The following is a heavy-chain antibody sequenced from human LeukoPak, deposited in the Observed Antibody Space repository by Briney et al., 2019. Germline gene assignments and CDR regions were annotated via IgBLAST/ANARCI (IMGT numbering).Heavy chain of an antibody. Sequence: GGSLRLSCAASGLTFDYYGMTWVRQAPGKGLEWVSDINWNGGSIGYADSVKGRFTVSRDNAKNSLYLQMNSLRAEDTALYYCAREKYDSSGYYTDNYYFDYWGQGTLVTVSS. CDR2: INWNGGSI. CDR1: GLTFDYYG. D-gene: IGHD3-22*01. J-gene: IGHJ4*02. CDR3: AREKYDSSGYYTDNYYFDY. V-gene: IGHV3-20*04.